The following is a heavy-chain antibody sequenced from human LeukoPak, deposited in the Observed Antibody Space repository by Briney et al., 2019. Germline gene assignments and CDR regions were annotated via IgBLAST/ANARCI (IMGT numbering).Heavy chain of an antibody. V-gene: IGHV1-2*02. D-gene: IGHD5-12*01. J-gene: IGHJ4*02. Sequence: AASVKVSCKASGYTFTGYYMHWVRQAPGQGLEWMGWINPNSGGTNYAQKFQGRVTMTRDTSISTAYMELSRLRSDDTAVYYCARVPRRSPAVQGYDYWGQGTLVTVSS. CDR1: GYTFTGYY. CDR2: INPNSGGT. CDR3: ARVPRRSPAVQGYDY.